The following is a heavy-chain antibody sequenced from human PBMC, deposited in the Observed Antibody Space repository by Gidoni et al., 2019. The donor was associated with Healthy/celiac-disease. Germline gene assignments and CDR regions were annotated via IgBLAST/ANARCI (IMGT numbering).Heavy chain of an antibody. CDR1: GYPFTGYY. J-gene: IGHJ4*02. Sequence: QVQLVQSGAEVKKPGASVKVSCKASGYPFTGYYMHWVRQAPGQGLEWMGRSNPNSGGTNYAQKFQGRVTMTRDTSISTAYMELSRLRSDDTAVYYCARDVSHAQWLNFWGQGTLVTVSS. CDR2: SNPNSGGT. V-gene: IGHV1-2*06. CDR3: ARDVSHAQWLNF. D-gene: IGHD5-12*01.